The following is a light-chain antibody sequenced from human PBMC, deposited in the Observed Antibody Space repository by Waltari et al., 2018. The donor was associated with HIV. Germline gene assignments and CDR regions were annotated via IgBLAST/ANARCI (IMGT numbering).Light chain of an antibody. CDR2: DAS. J-gene: IGKJ4*01. CDR1: AGLSSH. CDR3: QHAHSFPHT. Sequence: DIQLPKFPSTVSASVGDTVTLSCLASAGLSSHLAWYRQRPGEGPCLLIYDASRLETGVPSRFSGRQSGTNFTLTINDLQPEDFATYFCQHAHSFPHTFGGGT. V-gene: IGKV1-12*01.